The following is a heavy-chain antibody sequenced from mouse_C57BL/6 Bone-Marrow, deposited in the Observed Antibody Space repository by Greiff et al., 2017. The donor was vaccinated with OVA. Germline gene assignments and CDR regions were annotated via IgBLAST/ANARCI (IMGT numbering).Heavy chain of an antibody. CDR3: ARTTVVAFDY. CDR1: GFTFSDYG. J-gene: IGHJ2*01. CDR2: ISSGSSTI. Sequence: EVKVEESGGGLVKPGGSLKLSCAASGFTFSDYGMHWVRPAPEKGLEWVAYISSGSSTIYYADTVKGRFTISRDNAKNTLFLQMTSLRSEDTAMYYCARTTVVAFDYWGQGTTLTVSS. V-gene: IGHV5-17*01. D-gene: IGHD1-1*01.